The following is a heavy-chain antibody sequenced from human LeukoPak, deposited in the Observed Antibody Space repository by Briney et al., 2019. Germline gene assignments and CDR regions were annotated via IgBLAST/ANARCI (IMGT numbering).Heavy chain of an antibody. V-gene: IGHV4-30-4*08. CDR1: GGSISSGDYY. CDR3: ARGGMVRGVIIGNWFDP. D-gene: IGHD3-10*01. Sequence: SETLSLTCTVSGGSISSGDYYWSWIRQPPGRGLEWIGYIYYSGSTYYNPSLKSRVTISVDTSKNQFSLKLSSVTAADTAVYYCARGGMVRGVIIGNWFDPWGQGTLVTVSS. CDR2: IYYSGST. J-gene: IGHJ5*02.